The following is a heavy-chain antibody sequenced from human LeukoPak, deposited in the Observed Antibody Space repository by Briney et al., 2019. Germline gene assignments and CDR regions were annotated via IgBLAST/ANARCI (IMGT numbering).Heavy chain of an antibody. V-gene: IGHV4-34*01. Sequence: SETLSLTCAVYGGPFSGYYLSWIRQPPGKGLEWVGEINHSGSTNYSPSLKSRVTISVDTSKNQFSLKLGSVTAAGTAVYYCARGLVAGSIDYWGQGTLVTVSS. CDR3: ARGLVAGSIDY. D-gene: IGHD6-19*01. J-gene: IGHJ4*02. CDR2: INHSGST. CDR1: GGPFSGYY.